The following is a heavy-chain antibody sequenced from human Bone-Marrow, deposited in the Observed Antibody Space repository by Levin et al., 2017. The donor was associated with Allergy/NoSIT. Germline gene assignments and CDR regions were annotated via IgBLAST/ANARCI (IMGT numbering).Heavy chain of an antibody. Sequence: GGSLRLSCSASGFTFTSFAMHWVRQAPGKGLEWVAIISYDGTDKSYADSVKGRFTISRDTSKNTVFLQMNNLRVEDTALYFCAKDLREEDDVGDYDALDIWGQGTSVTVSS. CDR2: ISYDGTDK. V-gene: IGHV3-30*18. CDR1: GFTFTSFA. D-gene: IGHD4-17*01. J-gene: IGHJ6*02. CDR3: AKDLREEDDVGDYDALDI.